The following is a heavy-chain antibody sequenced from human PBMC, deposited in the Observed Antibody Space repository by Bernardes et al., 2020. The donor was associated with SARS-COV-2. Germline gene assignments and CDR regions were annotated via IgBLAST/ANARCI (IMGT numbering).Heavy chain of an antibody. CDR3: ARAVSSGSNPKDWFDP. J-gene: IGHJ5*02. CDR2: IYPGNSDT. CDR1: GYSFTNYW. V-gene: IGHV5-51*01. D-gene: IGHD1-26*01. Sequence: GESLKISCEGSGYSFTNYWIGWVRQMPGKGLEWMGIIYPGNSDTRYSPSFQGQVTISADRSITTAYLQWSSLKASDTAMYYCARAVSSGSNPKDWFDPWGQGTLVTVSS.